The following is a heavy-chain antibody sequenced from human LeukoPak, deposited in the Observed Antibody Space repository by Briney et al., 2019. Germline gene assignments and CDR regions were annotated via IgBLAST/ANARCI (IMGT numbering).Heavy chain of an antibody. CDR3: ARGYQTHVDF. Sequence: GESLKISCKGSGYSFTSYWISWVRQVPGKGLEWMGRIDPSDSYTNYSPSFQGHVTISADKSIGTAYLHWTSLKASDTAMYYCARGYQTHVDFRGQGTLVTVSS. V-gene: IGHV5-10-1*01. CDR1: GYSFTSYW. J-gene: IGHJ4*02. D-gene: IGHD5-18*01. CDR2: IDPSDSYT.